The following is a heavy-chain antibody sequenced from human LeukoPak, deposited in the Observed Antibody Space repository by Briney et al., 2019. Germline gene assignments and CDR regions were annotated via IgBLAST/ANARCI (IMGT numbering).Heavy chain of an antibody. V-gene: IGHV3-64D*06. CDR3: VKGGLRHFDWPHSSSWYVLDY. Sequence: GGSLRLSCSASGFTFSSYAMHWVRQAPGKGLEYVSAISSNGGSTYYADSVKGRFTISRDNSKNTLYLQMSSLRAEDTAVYYCVKGGLRHFDWPHSSSWYVLDYWGQGTLVTVSS. CDR1: GFTFSSYA. J-gene: IGHJ4*02. CDR2: ISSNGGST. D-gene: IGHD6-13*01.